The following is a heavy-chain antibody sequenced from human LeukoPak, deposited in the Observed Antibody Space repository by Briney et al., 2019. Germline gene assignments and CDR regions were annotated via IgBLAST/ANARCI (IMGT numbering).Heavy chain of an antibody. CDR2: IYYSGST. CDR1: GGSPSSGSYY. J-gene: IGHJ4*02. CDR3: ARTRDDILTGYFPGHFDY. V-gene: IGHV4-61*01. D-gene: IGHD3-9*01. Sequence: SETLSLTCAVSGGSPSSGSYYWSWVRQPPGKGLEWIGYIYYSGSTNYNPSLKRRVTISVDTSKNQFSLKLSSVTAADTAVYYCARTRDDILTGYFPGHFDYWGQGTLVTVSS.